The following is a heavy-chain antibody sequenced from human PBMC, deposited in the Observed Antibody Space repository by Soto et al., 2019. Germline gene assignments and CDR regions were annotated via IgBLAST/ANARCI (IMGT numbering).Heavy chain of an antibody. Sequence: GASVKVSCKASGGTFSSYAISWVRQAPGQGLEWMGGIIPIFGTANYAQKFQGRVTITADESTSTAYMELSSLRSEDTAVYYCARVPDYYYDSSEFDYWGQGTLVTVSS. CDR3: ARVPDYYYDSSEFDY. CDR2: IIPIFGTA. J-gene: IGHJ4*02. CDR1: GGTFSSYA. V-gene: IGHV1-69*13. D-gene: IGHD3-22*01.